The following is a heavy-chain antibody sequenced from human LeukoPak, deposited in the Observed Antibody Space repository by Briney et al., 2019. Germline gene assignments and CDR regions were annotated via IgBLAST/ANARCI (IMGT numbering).Heavy chain of an antibody. Sequence: GGSLRLSCAASGFTFGSYWMSWVRQTPGKGLEWVANIKVDGSETYYVDSVKGRFTISRDNAKNSLYLQMDSLRAEDTAVYYCARAGSPYGSGGLNWSDPWGQGTLVTVSS. D-gene: IGHD3-10*01. CDR3: ARAGSPYGSGGLNWSDP. CDR2: IKVDGSET. V-gene: IGHV3-7*01. CDR1: GFTFGSYW. J-gene: IGHJ5*02.